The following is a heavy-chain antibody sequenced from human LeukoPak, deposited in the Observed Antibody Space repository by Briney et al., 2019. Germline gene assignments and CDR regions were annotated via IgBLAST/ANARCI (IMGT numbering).Heavy chain of an antibody. V-gene: IGHV5-51*01. D-gene: IGHD3-3*01. CDR2: IYPGNSDT. CDR3: ARRSGIDFCNGLTWFDP. CDR1: GGCFTSYW. Sequence: SLLISSKGAGGCFTSYWFCWVRQMPGKSLEWMGIIYPGNSDTRYSPSLQGHVTISADKSISTTYLQWSSLEASDTATYLCARRSGIDFCNGLTWFDPWGQGTLVTVSS. J-gene: IGHJ5*02.